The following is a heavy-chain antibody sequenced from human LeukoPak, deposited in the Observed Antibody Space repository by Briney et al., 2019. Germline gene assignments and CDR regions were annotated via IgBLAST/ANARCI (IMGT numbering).Heavy chain of an antibody. Sequence: PGGSLRLSCAASGFTFSSYSMNWVRQAPGKGLEWVSYIRSSSTIYYADSVKGRFTISRDNAKNSLYLQMNSLRAEDTAVYYCQTLVADNWFDPWGQGTLVTVSS. D-gene: IGHD2-8*02. CDR2: IRSSSTI. CDR1: GFTFSSYS. CDR3: QTLVADNWFDP. V-gene: IGHV3-48*04. J-gene: IGHJ5*02.